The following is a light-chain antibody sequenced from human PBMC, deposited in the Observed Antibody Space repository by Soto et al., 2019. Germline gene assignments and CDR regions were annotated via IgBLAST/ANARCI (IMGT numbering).Light chain of an antibody. V-gene: IGLV1-44*01. CDR1: SSNIGSNT. CDR2: GDT. CDR3: STWDSSLNGWV. Sequence: QPVLTQPPSTSGTPGQRVIISCSGGSSNIGSNTVNWYQQLQGTAPKLLIYGDTQRPSGVPDRISGSKSGTSASLAISGLQSEDEADYYCSTWDSSLNGWVFGGGTKVTVL. J-gene: IGLJ3*02.